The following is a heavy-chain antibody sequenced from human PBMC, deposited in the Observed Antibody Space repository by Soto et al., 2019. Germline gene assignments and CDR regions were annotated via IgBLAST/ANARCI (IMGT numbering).Heavy chain of an antibody. CDR3: ARRKRYCSGGSCYPNFDY. Sequence: SETLSLTCTVSDGSISSGGYYWSWIRQHPGKGLEWIGYIYYSGSTYYNPSLKSRVTISVDTSKNQFSLKLSSVTAADTAVYYCARRKRYCSGGSCYPNFDYWGQGTLVTVSS. J-gene: IGHJ4*02. CDR2: IYYSGST. CDR1: DGSISSGGYY. D-gene: IGHD2-15*01. V-gene: IGHV4-31*03.